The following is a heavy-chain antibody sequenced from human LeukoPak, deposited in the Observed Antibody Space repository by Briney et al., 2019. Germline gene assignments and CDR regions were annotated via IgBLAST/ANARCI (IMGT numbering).Heavy chain of an antibody. J-gene: IGHJ4*02. D-gene: IGHD3-22*01. CDR2: IKQDGSRK. V-gene: IGHV3-7*01. CDR1: GVTFSSSW. Sequence: QPGESLRLSCAASGVTFSSSWMSWVRQAPGKGLEWVANIKQDGSRKLYVDSVQGRFTISRDNAKNSLHLQMNSLRAEDTAVYYCARVGSEGMIVAYYFDYWGQGTLVTVSS. CDR3: ARVGSEGMIVAYYFDY.